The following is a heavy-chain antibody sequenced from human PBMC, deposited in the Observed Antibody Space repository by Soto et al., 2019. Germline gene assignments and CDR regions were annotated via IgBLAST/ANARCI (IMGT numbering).Heavy chain of an antibody. CDR1: GYTFTSYG. CDR3: ARDEWVDYDFWSGSQVRYYYYYTDV. J-gene: IGHJ6*03. Sequence: GASVKVSCKASGYTFTSYGISWVRQAPGQGLEWMGWISAYNGNTNYAQKHQGRVTMTTDTSTSTAYKEQRSLRSNDTAEYYYARDEWVDYDFWSGSQVRYYYYYTDVWGKGTTVTVSS. CDR2: ISAYNGNT. V-gene: IGHV1-18*01. D-gene: IGHD3-3*01.